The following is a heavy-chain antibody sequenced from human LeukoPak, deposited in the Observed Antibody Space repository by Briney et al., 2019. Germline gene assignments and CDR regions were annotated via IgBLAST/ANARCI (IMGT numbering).Heavy chain of an antibody. D-gene: IGHD6-13*01. J-gene: IGHJ5*02. V-gene: IGHV3-23*01. CDR3: AKVISGIAAIWGPHNWFDP. CDR1: GFTFSSYA. CDR2: ISGSDGST. Sequence: GGSLRLSCAASGFTFSSYAMSWVRQAPGKGLEWVSAISGSDGSTYHADSVKGRFTISRDNSKNTLYLQMNSLRAEDTAVYYCAKVISGIAAIWGPHNWFDPWGQGTLVTVSS.